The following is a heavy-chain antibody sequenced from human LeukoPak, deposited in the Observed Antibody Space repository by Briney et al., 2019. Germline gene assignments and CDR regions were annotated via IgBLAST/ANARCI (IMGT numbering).Heavy chain of an antibody. V-gene: IGHV4-30-4*01. J-gene: IGHJ5*02. Sequence: SETLSLTCTVSGASISSGNYYWSWIRQPPGKGLEYIGHIYYSGCTYYSPSLRSRVIISADTSKNHFSLKLNSVTAADTAVYYCARHYGPWGQGTLVTVSS. CDR1: GASISSGNYY. D-gene: IGHD3-16*01. CDR2: IYYSGCT. CDR3: ARHYGP.